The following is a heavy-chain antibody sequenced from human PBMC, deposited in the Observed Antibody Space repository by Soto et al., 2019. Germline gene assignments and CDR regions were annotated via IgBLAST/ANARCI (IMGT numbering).Heavy chain of an antibody. J-gene: IGHJ4*02. D-gene: IGHD2-15*01. CDR3: AKEAPGYSHYYFDY. CDR1: GFTFTTYA. Sequence: PGGSLRLSCAASGFTFTTYAMSWVRQAPGKGLEWVSVISGSGSSAYYADSVKGRFTISRDNSQNTLYLEMNSLRAEDTAVYYCAKEAPGYSHYYFDYWGQGTLVTVSS. CDR2: ISGSGSSA. V-gene: IGHV3-23*01.